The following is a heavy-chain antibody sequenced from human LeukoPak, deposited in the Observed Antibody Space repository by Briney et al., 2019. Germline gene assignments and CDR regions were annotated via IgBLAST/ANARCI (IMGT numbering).Heavy chain of an antibody. CDR2: ISSSSSYI. J-gene: IGHJ2*01. V-gene: IGHV3-21*04. Sequence: PGGSLRLSCAASGFTFSRHSMNWVRQAPGKGLEWASSISSSSSYIYYADSVKGRFTISRDNAKNSVYLQMNSLRAEDTAVYYCARAFKVPSWYFDLWGRGTLVTVSS. CDR1: GFTFSRHS. CDR3: ARAFKVPSWYFDL.